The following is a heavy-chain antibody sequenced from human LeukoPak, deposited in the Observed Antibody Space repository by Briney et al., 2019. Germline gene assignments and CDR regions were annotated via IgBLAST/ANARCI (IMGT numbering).Heavy chain of an antibody. V-gene: IGHV4-59*01. D-gene: IGHD3-10*01. CDR3: ASWVYGSGSFPY. CDR1: GGSISSYY. Sequence: PSETLSLTCTVSGGSISSYYWSWIRQPPGKGLEWIGYIYYSGSTNYNSSFKSRVTISIDTSKNQFSLKLSSVTAADTAVYYCASWVYGSGSFPYWGQGTLVTVSS. CDR2: IYYSGST. J-gene: IGHJ4*02.